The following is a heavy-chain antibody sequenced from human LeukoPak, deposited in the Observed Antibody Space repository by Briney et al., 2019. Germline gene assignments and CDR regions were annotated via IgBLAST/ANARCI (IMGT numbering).Heavy chain of an antibody. CDR1: GFTFSSYG. D-gene: IGHD2-15*01. CDR3: AQGDCSGGSCPGPLN. J-gene: IGHJ4*02. V-gene: IGHV3-23*01. Sequence: GGSLRLSCAASGFTFSSYGMSWVRQAPGKGLEWVSAISGSGGSTYYADSVKGRFTISRDNFKNTLYLQMNSLRAEDTSVYYCAQGDCSGGSCPGPLNWGQGTLVTVSS. CDR2: ISGSGGST.